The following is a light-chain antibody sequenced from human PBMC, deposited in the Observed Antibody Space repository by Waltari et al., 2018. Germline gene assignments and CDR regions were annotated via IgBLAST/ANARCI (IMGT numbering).Light chain of an antibody. V-gene: IGKV4-1*01. CDR2: WAS. J-gene: IGKJ4*01. CDR3: QQYYSTPLT. CDR1: QSVLYSSNNKNY. Sequence: DIVMTQSPDSLAVSLGERATINCKSSQSVLYSSNNKNYLAWYQQKPGQPPKLLIYWASTRGSGVPDRFSGSGSGTDFTLTISSLQAEDVAVYYCQQYYSTPLTFCGGTKVEIK.